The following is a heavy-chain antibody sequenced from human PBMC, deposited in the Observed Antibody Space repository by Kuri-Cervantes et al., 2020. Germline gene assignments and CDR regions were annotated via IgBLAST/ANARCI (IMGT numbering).Heavy chain of an antibody. Sequence: SETLSLTCSVSGGSISRYYWNWIRQPPGKGLEWIGSIYYSGSTYYNPSLKSRVTISVDTSKNQFSLKLSSVTAADTAVYYCARAVVAAPWGQGTLVTVSS. CDR1: GGSISRYY. J-gene: IGHJ5*02. CDR2: IYYSGST. V-gene: IGHV4-59*12. D-gene: IGHD2-15*01. CDR3: ARAVVAAP.